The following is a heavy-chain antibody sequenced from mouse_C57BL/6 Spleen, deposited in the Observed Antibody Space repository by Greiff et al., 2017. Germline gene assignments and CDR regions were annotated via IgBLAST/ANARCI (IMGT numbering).Heavy chain of an antibody. CDR3: ARSLYGSPPDY. CDR1: GYTFTSYW. J-gene: IGHJ4*01. V-gene: IGHV1-50*01. D-gene: IGHD1-1*01. Sequence: QVQLQQPGAELVKPGASVKLSCKASGYTFTSYWMQWVKQRPGQGLEWIGEIDPSDSYTNYNQKFKGKATLTVDTSSSTAYMQLSSLTSADSAVYYCARSLYGSPPDYWGQGTSVTVSS. CDR2: IDPSDSYT.